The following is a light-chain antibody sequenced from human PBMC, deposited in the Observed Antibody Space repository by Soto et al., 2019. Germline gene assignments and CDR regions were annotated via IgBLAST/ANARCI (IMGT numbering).Light chain of an antibody. CDR3: QQYNNWPPWT. CDR1: QSVSSN. CDR2: GAS. Sequence: IVMTQSPATLSVSPGERATLSCRASQSVSSNLAWYQRRPGQAPRLLIYGASTRATGIPARFSGSGSETEFTLTISSLQSEDVAVYYCQQYNNWPPWTFGQGTKVE. J-gene: IGKJ1*01. V-gene: IGKV3-15*01.